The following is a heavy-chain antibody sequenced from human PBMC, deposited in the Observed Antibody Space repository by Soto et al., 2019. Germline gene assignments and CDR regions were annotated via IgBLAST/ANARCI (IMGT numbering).Heavy chain of an antibody. J-gene: IGHJ6*02. CDR3: ARVGSSSWYSYYYGMDV. D-gene: IGHD6-13*01. Sequence: VKVSCKASGYTFTSYGISWVRQAPGQGLEWMGWISAYNGNTNYAQKLQGRVTMTTDTSTSTAYMELRSLRSDDTAVYYCARVGSSSWYSYYYGMDVWGQGTTVTVSS. CDR2: ISAYNGNT. V-gene: IGHV1-18*04. CDR1: GYTFTSYG.